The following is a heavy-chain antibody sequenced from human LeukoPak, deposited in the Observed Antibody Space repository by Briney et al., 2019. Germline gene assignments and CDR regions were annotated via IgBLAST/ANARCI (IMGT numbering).Heavy chain of an antibody. Sequence: GGSLRLSCAASGYTFSNYAMSWVRQAPGKGLEWVSAISSGSDRTIYGHSVKGRFTISRDNSKNTLYLQMNSLRADDTAVYYCAKDRAGYNFWSDAWGQGTLVTVSS. D-gene: IGHD3-3*01. V-gene: IGHV3-23*01. CDR1: GYTFSNYA. J-gene: IGHJ5*01. CDR2: ISSGSDRT. CDR3: AKDRAGYNFWSDA.